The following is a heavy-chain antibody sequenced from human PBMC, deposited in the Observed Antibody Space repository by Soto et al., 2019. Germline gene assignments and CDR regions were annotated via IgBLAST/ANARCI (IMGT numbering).Heavy chain of an antibody. D-gene: IGHD5-12*01. Sequence: QVQLVQSGAEVKKPGSSVKVSCKASGGTFSSYAISWVRQAPGQGLEWMGGIIPIFGTANSAQKFQGRVTITADESTSTAYMELSSLRSEDTAVYYCARDSVEMATIYYYYGMDVWGQGTTVTVSS. CDR3: ARDSVEMATIYYYYGMDV. J-gene: IGHJ6*02. CDR2: IIPIFGTA. V-gene: IGHV1-69*01. CDR1: GGTFSSYA.